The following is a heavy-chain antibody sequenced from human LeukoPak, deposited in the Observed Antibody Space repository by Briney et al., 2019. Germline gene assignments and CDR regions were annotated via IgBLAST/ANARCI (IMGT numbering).Heavy chain of an antibody. CDR2: ITNDGSST. J-gene: IGHJ4*02. Sequence: PGGSLRLSCAASGLTFSSHWMHWVRQAPGKGLVWVSRITNDGSSTTYADSVKGRFTISRDNAKNMLYLQVNSLRAEDTAVYYCVRYSYGYSAFDYWGQGTLVTVSS. V-gene: IGHV3-74*01. D-gene: IGHD5-18*01. CDR3: VRYSYGYSAFDY. CDR1: GLTFSSHW.